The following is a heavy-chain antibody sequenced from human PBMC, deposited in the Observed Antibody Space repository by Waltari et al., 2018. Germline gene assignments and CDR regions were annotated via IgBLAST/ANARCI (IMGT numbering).Heavy chain of an antibody. V-gene: IGHV3-30*03. J-gene: IGHJ4*02. D-gene: IGHD6-6*01. CDR3: ARDGQLPRD. Sequence: QVQLVESGGGVVQPGRSLRLSCAASGFTFSSYGMHWVRQAPGKGLEWVAVISYDGSNKYYADSVKGRFTISRDNAKNSLYLQMNSLRAEDTAVYYCARDGQLPRDWGQGTLVTVSS. CDR2: ISYDGSNK. CDR1: GFTFSSYG.